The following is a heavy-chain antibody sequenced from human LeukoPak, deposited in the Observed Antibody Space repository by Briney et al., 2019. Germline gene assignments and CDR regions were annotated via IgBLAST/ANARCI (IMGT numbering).Heavy chain of an antibody. V-gene: IGHV3-30*02. CDR3: AKDLAAAGSGVDY. J-gene: IGHJ4*02. CDR2: IRYDGSNK. D-gene: IGHD6-13*01. Sequence: PGGSLRLSCAASGFTFSSYGMHWVRLAPGKGLEWVAFIRYDGSNKYYADSVKGRFTISRDNSKNTLYLQMNSLRAEDTAVYYCAKDLAAAGSGVDYWGQGTLVTVSS. CDR1: GFTFSSYG.